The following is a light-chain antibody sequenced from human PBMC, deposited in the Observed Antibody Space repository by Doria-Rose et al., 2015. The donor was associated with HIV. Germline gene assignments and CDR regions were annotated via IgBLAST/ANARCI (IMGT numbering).Light chain of an antibody. J-gene: IGKJ5*01. CDR3: QQYGASRGT. Sequence: TQSPGTLSSSPGERATLSCRVSQRVKSSYLAWYQQKSGQAPRLLIYDASTRATGIPDRFSGSGSGTDFTLTISRLEPEDVAVYYCQQYGASRGTFGQGTRLEIK. V-gene: IGKV3-20*01. CDR2: DAS. CDR1: QRVKSSY.